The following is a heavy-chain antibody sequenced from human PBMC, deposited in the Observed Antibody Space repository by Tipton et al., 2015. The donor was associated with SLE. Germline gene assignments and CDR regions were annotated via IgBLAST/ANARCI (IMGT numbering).Heavy chain of an antibody. CDR3: VRETPDHWRNAFDI. CDR2: IGRIGDT. CDR1: GFTFSNYD. Sequence: SLRLSCAASGFTFSNYDMHWVRQATGESLEWVSAIGRIGDTYYPDSVRGRFTISRENARNSLYLQMNSLRAGDTAVYYCVRETPDHWRNAFDIWGQGTVVTVSS. J-gene: IGHJ3*02. D-gene: IGHD1-1*01. V-gene: IGHV3-13*01.